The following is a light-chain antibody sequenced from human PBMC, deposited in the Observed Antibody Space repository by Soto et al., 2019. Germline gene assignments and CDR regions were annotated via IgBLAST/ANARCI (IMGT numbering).Light chain of an antibody. Sequence: DIQMIQSPSSLSASVGDRVTITCRASQGIGDYLAWYQQRPGRVPRLLIFGASTLQSGVPSRFSGSGSGTDFTLTISSLQPEDVATYYCQKYNSVPFTFGPGTKVNIK. CDR2: GAS. CDR3: QKYNSVPFT. V-gene: IGKV1-27*01. CDR1: QGIGDY. J-gene: IGKJ3*01.